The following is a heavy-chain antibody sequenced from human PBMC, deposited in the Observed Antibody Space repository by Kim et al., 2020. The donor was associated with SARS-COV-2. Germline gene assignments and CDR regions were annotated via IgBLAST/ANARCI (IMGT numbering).Heavy chain of an antibody. CDR3: ARDRCWGRYLLDY. D-gene: IGHD3-16*02. J-gene: IGHJ4*02. CDR1: GFTFSSYS. Sequence: GGSLRLSCAASGFTFSSYSMNWVRQAPGKGLEWVSPIRSSGNNIYYADSVKGRFTISRDNAKNSLYLQMNSLRAEDTAVYYCARDRCWGRYLLDYWGQ. V-gene: IGHV3-21*01. CDR2: IRSSGNNI.